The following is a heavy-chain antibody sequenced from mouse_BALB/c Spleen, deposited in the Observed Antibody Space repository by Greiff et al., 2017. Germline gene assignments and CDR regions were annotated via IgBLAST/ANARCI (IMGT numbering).Heavy chain of an antibody. CDR1: GYSFTGYN. V-gene: IGHV1S135*01. D-gene: IGHD2-2*01. Sequence: VQLQQSGPELGKPGASVKISCKASGYSFTGYNMYWVKQSHRKSLEWIGYIDPYNGGTSYNQKSKGKATLTVDKSSSTAYMHLNSLTSEDSAIYYCARGGYGSWFAYWGQGTLVTVSA. CDR2: IDPYNGGT. CDR3: ARGGYGSWFAY. J-gene: IGHJ3*01.